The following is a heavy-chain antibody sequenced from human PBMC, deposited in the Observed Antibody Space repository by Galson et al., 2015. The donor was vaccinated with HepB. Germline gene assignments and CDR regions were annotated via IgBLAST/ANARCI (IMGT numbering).Heavy chain of an antibody. Sequence: SLRLSCAASGFTFSSYSMHWVRQAPGKGLEYVSVINGNGDRTYYVNSVKGRFTISRDNSENTLYLQMGSLRPEDMAMYYCGRGGTPGTVDYWGRGTLVTVSS. D-gene: IGHD6-13*01. V-gene: IGHV3-64*01. CDR3: GRGGTPGTVDY. J-gene: IGHJ4*02. CDR1: GFTFSSYS. CDR2: INGNGDRT.